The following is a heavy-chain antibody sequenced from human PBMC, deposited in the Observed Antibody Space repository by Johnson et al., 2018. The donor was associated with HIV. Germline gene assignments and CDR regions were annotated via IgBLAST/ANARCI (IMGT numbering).Heavy chain of an antibody. J-gene: IGHJ3*02. CDR2: IWYDGSNK. CDR1: GFTFSTYD. D-gene: IGHD4-23*01. V-gene: IGHV3-33*01. Sequence: VQLVESGGGVVRPGGSLRLSCAASGFTFSTYDMHWVRQAPGKGLEWVAIIWYDGSNKYYPDSVKGRFTISRDNSKNTLYLQMSSLRAEDTALYFCARDRVGSGGKGSFDIWGQGTMVPVSS. CDR3: ARDRVGSGGKGSFDI.